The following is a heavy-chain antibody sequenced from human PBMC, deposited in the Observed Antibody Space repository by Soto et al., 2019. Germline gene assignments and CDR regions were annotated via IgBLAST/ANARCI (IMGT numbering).Heavy chain of an antibody. V-gene: IGHV2-5*02. Sequence: QITLKESGPTLVKPTQTLTLTCTFSGFSLTTSGVGVGWIRQPPGKALEWLALIYWDDDKRYSPSLQSRLTITKDTSKNQVALTMTNMDPVDTATYYCAHFADYVGGVDYWGQGTLVTVSS. CDR1: GFSLTTSGVG. CDR2: IYWDDDK. CDR3: AHFADYVGGVDY. D-gene: IGHD4-17*01. J-gene: IGHJ4*02.